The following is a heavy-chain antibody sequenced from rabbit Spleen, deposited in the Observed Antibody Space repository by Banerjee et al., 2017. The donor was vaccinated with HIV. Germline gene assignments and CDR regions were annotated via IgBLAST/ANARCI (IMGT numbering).Heavy chain of an antibody. CDR1: GFDFSRFG. D-gene: IGHD4-2*01. CDR3: VRDSWDFNL. V-gene: IGHV1S47*01. CDR2: IDPVFGST. J-gene: IGHJ4*01. Sequence: QEQLVESGGGLVQPGGSLTLSCKASGFDFSRFGVSWVRQAPGKGLEWIGYIDPVFGSTYYASWVNGRFTISSHNAQNTLYLQLNSLTAADTATYFCVRDSWDFNLWGQGTLVTVS.